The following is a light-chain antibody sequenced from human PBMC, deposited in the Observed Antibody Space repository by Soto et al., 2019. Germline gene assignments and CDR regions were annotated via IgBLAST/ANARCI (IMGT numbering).Light chain of an antibody. CDR3: QQYYSFPWT. CDR1: QGVGSY. V-gene: IGKV1D-8*01. CDR2: AAY. J-gene: IGKJ1*01. Sequence: VIWMTQSPALLSASPGDRVTLSCRMSQGVGSYLAWYQQKPGKAPELLIYAAYTVQSGLPSRFSGSGSGTDFTLTISCLQYEDFATYYCQQYYSFPWTFGQGTKVDIK.